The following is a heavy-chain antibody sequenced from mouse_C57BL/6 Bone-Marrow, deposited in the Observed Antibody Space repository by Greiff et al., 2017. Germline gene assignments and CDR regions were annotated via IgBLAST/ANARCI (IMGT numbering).Heavy chain of an antibody. J-gene: IGHJ3*01. V-gene: IGHV5-4*01. CDR2: ISDGGSYT. D-gene: IGHD2-4*01. CDR1: GFTFSSYA. CDR3: ASIYYDYDEAWFAY. Sequence: EVQGVESGGGLVKPGGSLKLSCAASGFTFSSYAMSWVRQTPEKRLEWVATISDGGSYTYYPDNVKGRFTISRDNAKNNLYLQMSHLKSEDTAMYYCASIYYDYDEAWFAYWGQGTLVTVSA.